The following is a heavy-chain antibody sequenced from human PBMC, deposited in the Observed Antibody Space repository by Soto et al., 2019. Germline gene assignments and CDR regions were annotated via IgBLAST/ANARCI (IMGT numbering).Heavy chain of an antibody. CDR2: IYYSGST. V-gene: IGHV4-59*01. D-gene: IGHD3-10*01. J-gene: IGHJ4*02. CDR3: ARAPRGNYGYPSYFDY. Sequence: SETLSLTCTVSGGSISSYYWSWIRQPPGKGLEWIGYIYYSGSTNYNPSLKSRVTISVDTSKNQFSLKLSSVTAADTAVYYCARAPRGNYGYPSYFDYWGQGTLVTISS. CDR1: GGSISSYY.